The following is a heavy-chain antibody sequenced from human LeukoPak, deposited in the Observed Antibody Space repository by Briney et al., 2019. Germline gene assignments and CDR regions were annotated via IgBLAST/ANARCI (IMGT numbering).Heavy chain of an antibody. D-gene: IGHD3-10*01. CDR3: ARSGYYGSGSFSNFDY. J-gene: IGHJ4*02. Sequence: SETLSLTCAVSGGSISTGGYSWSWIRQPPGKGLEWIGYIYYSGSTYYNPSLKSRVTISVDRSKNRFSLKLTSVTAADTAVYYCARSGYYGSGSFSNFDYWGQGTLVTVSS. CDR2: IYYSGST. V-gene: IGHV4-30-2*01. CDR1: GGSISTGGYS.